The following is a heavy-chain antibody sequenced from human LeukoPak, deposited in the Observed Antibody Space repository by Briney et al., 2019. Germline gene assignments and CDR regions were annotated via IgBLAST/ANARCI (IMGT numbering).Heavy chain of an antibody. V-gene: IGHV4-61*02. CDR2: IYSSGST. J-gene: IGHJ4*02. CDR1: GGSISSGNYF. CDR3: ARKRNRGTFDY. D-gene: IGHD1-14*01. Sequence: SETLSLTCIVSGGSISSGNYFWNWIRQPAGKKLEWIGRIYSSGSTNYNPSLQSRVTISPETSKNQVSLRLTSVTAADTAVYYCARKRNRGTFDYWGQGTVVTVSS.